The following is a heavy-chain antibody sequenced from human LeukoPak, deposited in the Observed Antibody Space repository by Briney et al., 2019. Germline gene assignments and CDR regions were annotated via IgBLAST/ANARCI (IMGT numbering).Heavy chain of an antibody. J-gene: IGHJ4*02. D-gene: IGHD3-10*01. CDR1: GFTFSSYG. CDR2: IRYDGSNK. Sequence: GGSLRLSCAASGFTFSSYGMHWVRQAPGKGLEWVAFIRYDGSNKYYADSVKGRFTISRDNSKNTLYLQMNGLRAEDTAVYYCAKDSGFGVHYFDYWGQGTLVTVSS. CDR3: AKDSGFGVHYFDY. V-gene: IGHV3-30*02.